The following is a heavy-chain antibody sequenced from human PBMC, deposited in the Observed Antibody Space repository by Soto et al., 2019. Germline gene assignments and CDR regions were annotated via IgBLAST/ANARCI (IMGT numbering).Heavy chain of an antibody. J-gene: IGHJ4*02. CDR2: ISYDETKR. CDR1: GFTFSSYS. D-gene: IGHD6-19*01. CDR3: ARSIALSGLDY. Sequence: QVQLVESGGGVVQPGKSLRLSCAASGFTFSSYSMNWVRQAPGRGLEWVAVISYDETKRYYGDSVKGRFSISRDTAKNTLYLQMNSLRSEDTAVYYCARSIALSGLDYCGQGTRVTVSS. V-gene: IGHV3-30-3*01.